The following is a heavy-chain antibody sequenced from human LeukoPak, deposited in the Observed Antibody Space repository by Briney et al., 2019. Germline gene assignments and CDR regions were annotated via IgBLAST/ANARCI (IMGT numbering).Heavy chain of an antibody. J-gene: IGHJ4*02. CDR2: ISGTSGTI. Sequence: HPGGSLRLSCAASGFTFSNYAMSWVRQAPGKGLEWVSGISGTSGTINYAAPVKGRFTISRGNSKNTLYLQMNSLRVDDMAVYYCAKRLGDPRAFDYWGQGTLVTVSS. CDR1: GFTFSNYA. V-gene: IGHV3-23*01. CDR3: AKRLGDPRAFDY. D-gene: IGHD2-21*02.